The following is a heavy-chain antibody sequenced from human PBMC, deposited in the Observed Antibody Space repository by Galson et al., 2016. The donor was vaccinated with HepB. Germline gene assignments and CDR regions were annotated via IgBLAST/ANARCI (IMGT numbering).Heavy chain of an antibody. V-gene: IGHV5-51*01. CDR1: GYTFTNYL. CDR3: ARHKGYGDYDAFDV. D-gene: IGHD4-17*01. CDR2: IYPGDSNT. Sequence: QSGAEVTKPGESLRISCKASGYTFTNYLIGWVRQMPGKGLEWMGIIYPGDSNTRYSASFQGQVTVSADMSNTTAYLQWSGLKASDTAIYYCARHKGYGDYDAFDVWGQGTMVTVSS. J-gene: IGHJ3*01.